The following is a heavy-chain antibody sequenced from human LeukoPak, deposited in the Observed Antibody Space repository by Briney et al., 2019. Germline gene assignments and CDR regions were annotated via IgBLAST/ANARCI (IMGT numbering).Heavy chain of an antibody. D-gene: IGHD6-13*01. V-gene: IGHV4-39*01. J-gene: IGHJ5*02. CDR3: ARAFGVAAAVPNWFDP. CDR2: IYYSGST. Sequence: SETLSLTCTVSGGSISSSSYYWGWIRQPPGKGLEWIGSIYYSGSTYYNPCLKSRVTISVDTSKNQFSLKLSSVTAADTAVHYFARAFGVAAAVPNWFDPWGQGTLVTVSS. CDR1: GGSISSSSYY.